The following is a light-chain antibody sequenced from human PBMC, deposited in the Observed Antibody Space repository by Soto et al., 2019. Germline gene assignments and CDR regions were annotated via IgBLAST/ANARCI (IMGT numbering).Light chain of an antibody. Sequence: EIGLTQSPGSLFLSPGERDSLXCSASQSLSSGDQALYQQKPGQAPRLLCYDVSSMANGIPDSFSGSGSATAFTRTVSRLEPEDFAVYYRQQYGSSPETFGQGTKVDIK. CDR2: DVS. CDR1: QSLSSGD. CDR3: QQYGSSPET. J-gene: IGKJ1*01. V-gene: IGKV3-20*01.